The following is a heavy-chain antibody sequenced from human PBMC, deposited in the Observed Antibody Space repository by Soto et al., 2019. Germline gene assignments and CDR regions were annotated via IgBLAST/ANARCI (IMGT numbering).Heavy chain of an antibody. CDR1: GFTVSSNY. Sequence: GGSLRLSCAASGFTVSSNYMSWVRQAPGKGLEWVSVIYSGGSTYYADSVKGRFTISRDNSKNTLYLQMNSLRAEDTAVYYCARWTYYCDNSDYNNWFDPWGQGTLVTVSS. CDR3: ARWTYYCDNSDYNNWFDP. CDR2: IYSGGST. D-gene: IGHD3-22*01. J-gene: IGHJ5*02. V-gene: IGHV3-53*01.